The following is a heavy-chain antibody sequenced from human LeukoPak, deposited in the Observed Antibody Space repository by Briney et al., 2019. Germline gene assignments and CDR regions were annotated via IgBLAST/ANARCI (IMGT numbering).Heavy chain of an antibody. CDR2: IRSKAYGGTP. J-gene: IGHJ4*02. D-gene: IGHD5-12*01. V-gene: IGHV3-49*04. Sequence: GGTLRLSCTGSGFTFGDYAMNWVRQAPGKGLEWVGFIRSKAYGGTPEYAASVKGRFTISRDDSKSIAYLQMNSLKTEDTAVYYCTRVIVATKDYWGQGTLVTVSS. CDR1: GFTFGDYA. CDR3: TRVIVATKDY.